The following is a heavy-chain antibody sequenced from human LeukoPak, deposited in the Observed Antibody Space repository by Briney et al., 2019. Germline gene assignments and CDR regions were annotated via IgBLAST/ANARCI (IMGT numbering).Heavy chain of an antibody. CDR3: ARETRGRLRYFDWLPKNWFDP. CDR2: ISPGGPT. D-gene: IGHD3-9*01. CDR1: GFPFSSHG. J-gene: IGHJ5*02. V-gene: IGHV3-23*01. Sequence: GGSLRLSCAGSGFPFSSHGMNWVRQAPGKGLEWVSGISPGGPTYYADSVKGRFTISRDDSGNTLYLQMNSLRAEDTAVYYCARETRGRLRYFDWLPKNWFDPWGQGTLVTVSS.